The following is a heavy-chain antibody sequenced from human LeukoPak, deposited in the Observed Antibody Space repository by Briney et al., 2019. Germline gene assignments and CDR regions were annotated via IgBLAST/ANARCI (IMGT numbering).Heavy chain of an antibody. V-gene: IGHV1-18*01. J-gene: IGHJ4*02. CDR3: ASWRDFSSSWGGSFDY. CDR1: GYTFTSYG. Sequence: GASVKVSCKASGYTFTSYGISWVRQAPGQGLEWMGWISAYNGNTNYAQKLQGRVTMTTDTSTSTAYMELRSLRSDDTAVYYCASWRDFSSSWGGSFDYWGQGTLVTVSS. CDR2: ISAYNGNT. D-gene: IGHD6-13*01.